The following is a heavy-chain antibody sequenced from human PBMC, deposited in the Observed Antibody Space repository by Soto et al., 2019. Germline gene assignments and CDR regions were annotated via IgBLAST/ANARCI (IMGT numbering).Heavy chain of an antibody. V-gene: IGHV4-59*01. CDR1: GGSISSYY. CDR2: IYYSGST. Sequence: PSETLSITCTVSGGSISSYYWSWIRQPPGKGLEWIGYIYYSGSTNYNPSLKSRVTISVDTSKNQFSLKLSSVTAADTAVYYCARDGYYYDSSGYQRVYYFDYWGQGTLVTVSS. D-gene: IGHD3-22*01. CDR3: ARDGYYYDSSGYQRVYYFDY. J-gene: IGHJ4*02.